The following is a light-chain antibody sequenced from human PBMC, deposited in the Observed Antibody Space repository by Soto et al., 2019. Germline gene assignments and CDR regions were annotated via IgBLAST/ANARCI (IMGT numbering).Light chain of an antibody. CDR2: DAS. CDR3: QQYESLPLT. V-gene: IGKV1-33*01. J-gene: IGKJ1*01. CDR1: QGINRW. Sequence: DIQMTQSPSSVSASVGDRVTITCRASQGINRWLAWYQQKLGKAPKLLIYDASDLETGVPSRFSGSGSGTGFTFTISSLQPEDFATYYCQQYESLPLTFGQGTKVDIK.